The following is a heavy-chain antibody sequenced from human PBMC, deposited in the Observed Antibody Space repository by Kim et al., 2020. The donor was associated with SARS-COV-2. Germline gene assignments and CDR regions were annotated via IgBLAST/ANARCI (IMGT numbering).Heavy chain of an antibody. CDR1: GGSISSYY. D-gene: IGHD6-13*01. CDR2: IYYSGST. CDR3: ARLQPKSDIIAAAGTGRFDP. V-gene: IGHV4-59*01. J-gene: IGHJ5*02. Sequence: SETLSLTCTVSGGSISSYYWSWIRQPPGKGLEWIGYIYYSGSTNYNPSLKSRVTISVDTSKNQFSLKLSSVTAADTAVYYCARLQPKSDIIAAAGTGRFDPWGQGTLVTVSS.